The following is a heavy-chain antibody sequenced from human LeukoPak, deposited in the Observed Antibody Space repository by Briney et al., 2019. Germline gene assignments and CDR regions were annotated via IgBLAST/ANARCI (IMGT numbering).Heavy chain of an antibody. CDR3: ARGVRFLEWLSSTYYFDY. CDR1: GYTFTSYD. J-gene: IGHJ4*02. Sequence: ASVKVSFKASGYTFTSYDINWVRQATGQGLEWMGWMNPNSGNTGYAQKFQGRVTITRNTSISTAYMELSSLRSEDTAVYYCARGVRFLEWLSSTYYFDYWGQGTLVTVSS. V-gene: IGHV1-8*01. D-gene: IGHD3-3*01. CDR2: MNPNSGNT.